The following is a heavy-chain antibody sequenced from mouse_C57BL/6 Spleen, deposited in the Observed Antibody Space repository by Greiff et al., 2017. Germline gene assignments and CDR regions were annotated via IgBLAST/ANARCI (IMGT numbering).Heavy chain of an antibody. D-gene: IGHD2-5*01. CDR2: IDPSASYT. CDR1: GYTFTSYW. Sequence: QVQLQQPGAELVRPGTSVKLSCKASGYTFTSYWMHWVQQRPGQGLEWIGVIDPSASYTNYNQKFKGKATLTVDTSSSTAYMQLSSLTSEDSAVYNGARSPSYYSNNPYYFDYWGQGTTLTVSS. CDR3: ARSPSYYSNNPYYFDY. V-gene: IGHV1-59*01. J-gene: IGHJ2*01.